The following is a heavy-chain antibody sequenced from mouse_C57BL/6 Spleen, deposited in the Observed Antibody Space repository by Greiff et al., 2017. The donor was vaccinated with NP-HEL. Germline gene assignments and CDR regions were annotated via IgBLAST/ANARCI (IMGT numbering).Heavy chain of an antibody. CDR2: IWGDGGT. D-gene: IGHD1-1*01. CDR3: AKDGFTTVVANYAMDY. J-gene: IGHJ4*01. CDR1: GFSLTSYG. Sequence: QVQLKESGPGLVAPSQSLSIPCTVSGFSLTSYGVSWVRQPPGKGLEWLGVIWGDGGTNYHSALISRLSISKENSNSQVFLKLNSLQTDDTATYYGAKDGFTTVVANYAMDYWGQGTSVTVSS. V-gene: IGHV2-3*01.